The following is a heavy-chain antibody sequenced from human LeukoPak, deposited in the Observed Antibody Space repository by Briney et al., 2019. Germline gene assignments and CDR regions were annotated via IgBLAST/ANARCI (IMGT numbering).Heavy chain of an antibody. Sequence: SETLSLTCTVSGGSISSTSYYWGWIRQPPGKGLEWIGSIYYSWDTYYNPSLKSRVTISVDTSKNQFSLKLSSVTAADTAVYYCARDLINYYGSGSYWASEDYWGQGTLVTVSS. V-gene: IGHV4-39*07. CDR1: GGSISSTSYY. CDR2: IYYSWDT. J-gene: IGHJ4*02. D-gene: IGHD3-10*01. CDR3: ARDLINYYGSGSYWASEDY.